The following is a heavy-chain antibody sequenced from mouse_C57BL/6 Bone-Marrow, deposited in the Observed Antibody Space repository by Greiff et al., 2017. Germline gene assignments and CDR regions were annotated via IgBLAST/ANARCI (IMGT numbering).Heavy chain of an antibody. CDR3: ARLDAYLPFYAMDY. CDR1: GYTFTSYW. D-gene: IGHD2-1*01. V-gene: IGHV1-69*01. Sequence: QVQLQQPGAELVMPGASVKLSCKASGYTFTSYWMHWVKQRPGQGLEWIGEIDHSDSYTNYNQKFKGKSTLTVDKSSSTAYMQLSSLTSEDSAVYYCARLDAYLPFYAMDYWGQGTSVTVSS. J-gene: IGHJ4*01. CDR2: IDHSDSYT.